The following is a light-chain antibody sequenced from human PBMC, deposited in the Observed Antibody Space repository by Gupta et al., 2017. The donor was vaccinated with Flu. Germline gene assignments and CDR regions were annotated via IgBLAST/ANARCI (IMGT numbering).Light chain of an antibody. J-gene: IGKJ3*01. CDR3: EQADKYPFT. V-gene: IGKV1-9*01. CDR1: QGIRSY. CDR2: AAS. Sequence: PSFMSASVGDRVTISCRASQGIRSYLAWYQQKPGKAPKLLIYAASTLQGGVPSRFSGSGSETEFTLTIDSLQPEDFATYYCEQADKYPFTFGHGTKVYVK.